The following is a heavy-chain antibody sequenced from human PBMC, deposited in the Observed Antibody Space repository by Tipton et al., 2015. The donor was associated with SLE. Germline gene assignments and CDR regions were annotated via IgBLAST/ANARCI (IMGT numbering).Heavy chain of an antibody. CDR1: GFTFSSYA. D-gene: IGHD3-9*01. V-gene: IGHV3-23*01. CDR2: IGGSGGST. J-gene: IGHJ5*02. Sequence: LSLTCAASGFTFSSYAMSWVRQAPGKGLEWVSAIGGSGGSTYYADSVKGRFTISRDNSKNTLYLQMNSLRAEDTAVYYCAASYVLRYFDWSEGGWFDPWGQGTLVTVSS. CDR3: AASYVLRYFDWSEGGWFDP.